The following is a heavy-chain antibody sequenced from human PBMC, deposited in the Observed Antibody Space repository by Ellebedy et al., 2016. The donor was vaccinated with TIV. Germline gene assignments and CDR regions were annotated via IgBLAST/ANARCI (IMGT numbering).Heavy chain of an antibody. D-gene: IGHD6-13*01. CDR1: GGSLTNHF. CDR2: IYYSGST. J-gene: IGHJ2*01. Sequence: MPGGSLGLSCTVSGGSLTNHFWSWIRQPPGKGLEWIASIYYSGSTNYNPSLKSGVTISVDTSKNQISLTLMSSVSAADTAVYYCARVAITAAVGGGYFDLWGRGTLVTVSS. V-gene: IGHV4-59*11. CDR3: ARVAITAAVGGGYFDL.